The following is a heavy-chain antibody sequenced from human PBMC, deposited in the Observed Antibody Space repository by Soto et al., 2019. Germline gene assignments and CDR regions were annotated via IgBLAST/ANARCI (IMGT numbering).Heavy chain of an antibody. D-gene: IGHD1-7*01. V-gene: IGHV6-1*01. CDR2: TYYRSRWYN. CDR1: GDSVSSNSAA. Sequence: SQTLSLTCAISGDSVSSNSAAWNWIRRSPSGGLEWLGRTYYRSRWYNDYAVCVRSRITINPDTSKNQFSLHLNSVTPEDTAVFYCAGTTSLHWYYMDVWGKGTTVTVPS. CDR3: AGTTSLHWYYMDV. J-gene: IGHJ6*03.